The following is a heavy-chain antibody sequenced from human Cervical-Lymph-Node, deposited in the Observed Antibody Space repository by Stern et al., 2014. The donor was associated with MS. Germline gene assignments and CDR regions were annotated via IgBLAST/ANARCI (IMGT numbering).Heavy chain of an antibody. J-gene: IGHJ4*02. D-gene: IGHD3-3*01. CDR2: ISHDGKHH. CDR3: AKPSLNLRSGFES. Sequence: QVQLVESGAGVVQPGGSLRLSCSASGFAFSTFGMHWVRQSPGPGLEWVAVISHDGKHHFYADSVKGRFTISRDNSKNTLYLQRSNLRREDTAVYYCAKPSLNLRSGFESWGQGSLVTVSS. V-gene: IGHV3-30*18. CDR1: GFAFSTFG.